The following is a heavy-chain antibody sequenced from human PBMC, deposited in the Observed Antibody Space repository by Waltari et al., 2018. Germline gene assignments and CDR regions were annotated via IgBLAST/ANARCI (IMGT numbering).Heavy chain of an antibody. CDR3: ARLGVSHFDY. CDR2: ISATSSSI. Sequence: EILVVDSGGGLVQPGGSLRLSGAASGFTFSSYSMTWVRQAPGKGLEWVSYISATSSSIYYADSVKGRFTISRDNAQNSLYLQMNSLRAEDTALYYCARLGVSHFDYWGQGTLVTVSS. CDR1: GFTFSSYS. D-gene: IGHD1-26*01. J-gene: IGHJ4*02. V-gene: IGHV3-48*04.